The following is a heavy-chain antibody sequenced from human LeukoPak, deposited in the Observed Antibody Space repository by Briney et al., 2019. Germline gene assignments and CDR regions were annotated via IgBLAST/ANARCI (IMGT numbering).Heavy chain of an antibody. CDR3: AKKRNAAPYYFDC. V-gene: IGHV4-30-2*01. Sequence: SETLSLTCTVSGGSISSGGYYWSWIRQPPGKGLEWIGYIYHSGSTYYNPSLKSRVTISVDRSKNQFSLKLSSVTAADTAVYYCAKKRNAAPYYFDCWGQGTLVTVSS. CDR2: IYHSGST. CDR1: GGSISSGGYY. D-gene: IGHD6-25*01. J-gene: IGHJ4*02.